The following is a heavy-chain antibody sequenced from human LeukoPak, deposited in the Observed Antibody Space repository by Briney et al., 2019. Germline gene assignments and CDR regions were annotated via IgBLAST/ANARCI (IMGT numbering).Heavy chain of an antibody. D-gene: IGHD3-9*01. CDR1: GGSISTYY. J-gene: IGHJ6*02. Sequence: TSETLSLTCSVSGGSISTYYWSWIRQPAGKGLEWIGRVYRSGNTNYNPSLQSRVTMSVDTSKNQISLRLRSVIAADTAVYYCARDDFEYSVHYGMDVWGQGTAVTVSS. V-gene: IGHV4-4*07. CDR3: ARDDFEYSVHYGMDV. CDR2: VYRSGNT.